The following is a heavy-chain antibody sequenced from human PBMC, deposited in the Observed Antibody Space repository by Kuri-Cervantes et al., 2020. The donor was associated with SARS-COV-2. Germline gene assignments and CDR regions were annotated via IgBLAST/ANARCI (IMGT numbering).Heavy chain of an antibody. Sequence: ASVKVSCKASGYTFTSYGISWVRQAPGQGLEWMGWISAYNGDTNYAQKFQGRVTMTRDTSTSTVYMELSSLRSEDTAVYYCASPVAGTLYFPHWGQGNLVPVSS. J-gene: IGHJ1*01. V-gene: IGHV1-18*01. CDR3: ASPVAGTLYFPH. D-gene: IGHD6-19*01. CDR2: ISAYNGDT. CDR1: GYTFTSYG.